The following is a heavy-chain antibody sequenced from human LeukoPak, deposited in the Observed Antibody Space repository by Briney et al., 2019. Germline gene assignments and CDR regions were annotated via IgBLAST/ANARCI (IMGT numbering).Heavy chain of an antibody. CDR2: ISSSSSYI. D-gene: IGHD1-1*01. J-gene: IGHJ3*02. CDR1: GFTFSSYS. V-gene: IGHV3-21*01. CDR3: ARRLETWSNWNDATHGEAFDI. Sequence: GGSLRLSCAASGFTFSSYSMNWVRQAPGKGLEWVSSISSSSSYIYYADSVKGRFTISRDNAKNSLYLQMNSLRAEDTAVYYCARRLETWSNWNDATHGEAFDIWGQGTMVTVSS.